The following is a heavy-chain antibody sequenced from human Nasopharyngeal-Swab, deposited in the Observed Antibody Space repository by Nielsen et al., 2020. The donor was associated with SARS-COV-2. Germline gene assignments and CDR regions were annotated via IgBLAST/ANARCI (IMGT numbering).Heavy chain of an antibody. J-gene: IGHJ4*02. V-gene: IGHV4-34*01. D-gene: IGHD3-22*01. CDR3: VRGQGPRHYYDSSGYYYDVLGRGYYFDY. CDR2: INHSGST. Sequence: WIRQPPGKGLEWIGEINHSGSTNYNPSLKSRVTISVDTSKNQFSLKLSSVTAADTAVYYCVRGQGPRHYYDSSGYYYDVLGRGYYFDYWGQGTLVTVSS.